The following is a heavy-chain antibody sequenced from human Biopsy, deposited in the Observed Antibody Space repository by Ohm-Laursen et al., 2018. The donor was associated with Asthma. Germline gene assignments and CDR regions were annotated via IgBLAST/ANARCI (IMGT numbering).Heavy chain of an antibody. CDR1: GYTFIHFA. CDR2: INAGDGNT. V-gene: IGHV1-3*01. D-gene: IGHD3-9*01. J-gene: IGHJ3*01. Sequence: ASVKVCCKASGYTFIHFAIHWVRQAPGQRLEWMGWINAGDGNTKYSQKFQGRVTITRDTSASTAYMDLRSLRSEGTAMYYCARTYYDFLTGQVNDAFALWGQGTMVTVSS. CDR3: ARTYYDFLTGQVNDAFAL.